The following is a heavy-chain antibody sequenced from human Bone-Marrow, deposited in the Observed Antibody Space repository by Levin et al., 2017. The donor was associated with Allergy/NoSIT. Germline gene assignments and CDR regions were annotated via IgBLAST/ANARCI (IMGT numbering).Heavy chain of an antibody. V-gene: IGHV3-48*03. CDR2: ISSSGSTI. CDR1: GFTFSSYE. D-gene: IGHD3-9*01. Sequence: GGSLRLSCAASGFTFSSYEMNWVRQAPGKGLEWVSYISSSGSTIYYADSVKGRFTISRDNAKNSLYLQMNSLRAEDTAVYYCARGPSYDIWSWDYYYGMDVWGQGTTVTVSS. J-gene: IGHJ6*02. CDR3: ARGPSYDIWSWDYYYGMDV.